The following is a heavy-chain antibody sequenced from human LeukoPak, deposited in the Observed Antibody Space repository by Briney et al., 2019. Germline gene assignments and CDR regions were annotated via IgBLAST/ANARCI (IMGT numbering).Heavy chain of an antibody. J-gene: IGHJ2*01. CDR3: ARDKDSSGADFDL. D-gene: IGHD6-19*01. V-gene: IGHV1-2*02. Sequence: GSVKVSCKASRYTFTGYYMHWVRQAPGQGLEWMGWINPNSGGTNYAQKFQGRVTMTRDTSISTAYMELSRLRSDDTAVYYCARDKDSSGADFDLWGRGTLVTVSS. CDR1: RYTFTGYY. CDR2: INPNSGGT.